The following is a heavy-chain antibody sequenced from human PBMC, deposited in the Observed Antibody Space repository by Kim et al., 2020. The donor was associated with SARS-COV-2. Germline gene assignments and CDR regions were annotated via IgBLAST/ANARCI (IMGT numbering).Heavy chain of an antibody. CDR1: GFTFSSYS. V-gene: IGHV3-21*01. Sequence: GGSLRLSCAASGFTFSSYSMNWVRQAPGKGLEWVSPISSSSSYIYYADSVKGRFTISRDNAKNSLYLQMNSLRAEDTAVYYCARDGEALDPLVRPGFEGLVSCWGQGSLVTVSS. D-gene: IGHD3-10*01. J-gene: IGHJ1*01. CDR2: ISSSSSYI. CDR3: ARDGEALDPLVRPGFEGLVSC.